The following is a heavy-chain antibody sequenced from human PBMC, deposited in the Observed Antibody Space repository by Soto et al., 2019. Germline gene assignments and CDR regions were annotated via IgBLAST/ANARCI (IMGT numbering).Heavy chain of an antibody. CDR2: ISVSGSTV. D-gene: IGHD5-12*01. V-gene: IGHV3-48*03. J-gene: IGHJ3*02. CDR1: GFSLSSYE. Sequence: GGSLRLSCAVSGFSLSSYEMNWVRQAPGKGLEWVSYISVSGSTVYYADSVKGRLTISRDNAKNSLDLQMNSLRAEDTAVYYCPRTQWLSYAFDMWGQGAKVTVSS. CDR3: PRTQWLSYAFDM.